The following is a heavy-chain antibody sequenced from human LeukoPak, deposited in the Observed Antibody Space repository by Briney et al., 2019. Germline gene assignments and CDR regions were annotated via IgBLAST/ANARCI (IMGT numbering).Heavy chain of an antibody. V-gene: IGHV4-59*01. CDR1: GGSISSYY. CDR2: IYYSGST. J-gene: IGHJ4*02. CDR3: ARTEGGSYYFDY. D-gene: IGHD1-26*01. Sequence: PSETLSLTCTVSGGSISSYYWSWIRQPPGKGLEWIGYIYYSGSTNYNPSLKSRVTISVDTSKNQFSLKLSSVTAADTAVYYCARTEGGSYYFDYWGQGTLVTVSS.